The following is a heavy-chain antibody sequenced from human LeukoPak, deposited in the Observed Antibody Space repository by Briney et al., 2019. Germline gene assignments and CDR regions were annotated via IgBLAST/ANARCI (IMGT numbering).Heavy chain of an antibody. CDR2: IKRTADGGPT. CDR1: GFTVSSNY. V-gene: IGHV3-15*01. CDR3: TTNQALDI. Sequence: PGGSLRLSCAASGFTVSSNYMSWVRQAPGKGLEWVGRIKRTADGGPTDYAATVKGRFTISRDDSKNTLYLQMNSLKIEDTALYYCTTNQALDIWGQGTKVTVSS. J-gene: IGHJ3*02.